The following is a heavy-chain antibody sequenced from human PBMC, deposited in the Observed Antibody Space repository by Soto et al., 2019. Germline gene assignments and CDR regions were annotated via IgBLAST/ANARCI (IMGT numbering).Heavy chain of an antibody. D-gene: IGHD2-15*01. CDR1: GYTFTSYA. V-gene: IGHV1-3*05. CDR3: ARTLQYCSGGSCYSAMDV. J-gene: IGHJ6*02. CDR2: VNAGNGNT. Sequence: QVQLVQSGAEEKKPGASVKVSCKASGYTFTSYAMHWVRQAPGQRLEWMGWVNAGNGNTKYSQRFQGRVTITRDTSASTAYRELRSLRSEDTAVYYCARTLQYCSGGSCYSAMDVWGQGTTVTVSS.